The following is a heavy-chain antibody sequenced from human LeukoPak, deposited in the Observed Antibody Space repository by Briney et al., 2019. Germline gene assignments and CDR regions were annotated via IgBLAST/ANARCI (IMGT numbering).Heavy chain of an antibody. CDR1: GFTFSSYW. J-gene: IGHJ5*02. Sequence: GGSLRLSCAASGFTFSSYWMHWVRQAPGKGLVWVSRINSDGSSTSYADSVKGRFTISGDNAKNTLYLQMNSLRAEDTAVYYCARVRAPHDYYDSSGSIINWFGPWGQGTLVTVSS. CDR3: ARVRAPHDYYDSSGSIINWFGP. D-gene: IGHD3-22*01. CDR2: INSDGSST. V-gene: IGHV3-74*01.